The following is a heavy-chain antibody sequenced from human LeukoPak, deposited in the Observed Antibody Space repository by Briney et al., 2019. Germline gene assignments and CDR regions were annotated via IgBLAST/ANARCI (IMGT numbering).Heavy chain of an antibody. V-gene: IGHV4-34*01. CDR1: GGSFSGYY. Sequence: PSETLSLTCAVYGGSFSGYYWSWIRQPPGKGLEWIGEINHSGSTNYNPSLKSRVTISVDTSKYQFSLKLSSVTAADTAVYYCARGPRRYCSSTSCTYYFDYWGQGTLVTVSS. J-gene: IGHJ4*02. CDR3: ARGPRRYCSSTSCTYYFDY. CDR2: INHSGST. D-gene: IGHD2-2*01.